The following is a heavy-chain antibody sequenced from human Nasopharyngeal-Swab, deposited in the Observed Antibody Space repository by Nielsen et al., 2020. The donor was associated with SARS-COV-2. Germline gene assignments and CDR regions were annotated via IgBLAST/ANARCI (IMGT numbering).Heavy chain of an antibody. J-gene: IGHJ4*02. D-gene: IGHD3-22*01. CDR2: INWDDDK. CDR1: GGSISSYYW. V-gene: IGHV2-70*11. CDR3: ARATYYYDSSGYYILDY. Sequence: TLSLTCTVSGGSISSYYWSWIRQPPGKALEWLARINWDDDKYYSTSLKTRLTISKDTSKNQVVLTMTNMDPVDTATYYCARATYYYDSSGYYILDYWGQGTLVTVSS.